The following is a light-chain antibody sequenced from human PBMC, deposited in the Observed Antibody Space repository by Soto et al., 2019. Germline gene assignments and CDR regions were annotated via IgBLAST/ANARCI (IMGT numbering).Light chain of an antibody. V-gene: IGKV3-20*01. CDR1: QSISSTH. CDR2: VSS. J-gene: IGKJ2*01. Sequence: EIVLTQSPGTLSLSPGERATLSCRASQSISSTHLAWYQHKPGQAPRLLIYVSSTRAPGVPDRFSGSGSGTDFTLTITGLEPEDSAVYDCQLYGTSPPRYIFGQGTKLEIK. CDR3: QLYGTSPPRYI.